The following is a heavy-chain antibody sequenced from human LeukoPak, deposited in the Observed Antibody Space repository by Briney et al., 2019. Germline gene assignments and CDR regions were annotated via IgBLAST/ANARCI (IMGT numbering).Heavy chain of an antibody. V-gene: IGHV4-61*02. D-gene: IGHD1-1*01. CDR3: ARERRGYYYYYMDV. CDR1: GGSISSGSYY. CDR2: IHTSGST. Sequence: SETLSLTCTVSGGSISSGSYYWSWIRQPAGKGLEWIGRIHTSGSTNYNPSLKSRVTISVDTSKNQFSLKLSSVTAADTAVYYCARERRGYYYYYMDVWGKGTTVTVSS. J-gene: IGHJ6*03.